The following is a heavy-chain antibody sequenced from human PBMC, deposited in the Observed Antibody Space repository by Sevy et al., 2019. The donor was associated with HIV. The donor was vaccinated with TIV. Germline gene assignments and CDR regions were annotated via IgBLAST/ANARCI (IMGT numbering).Heavy chain of an antibody. V-gene: IGHV3-21*05. CDR1: GYTFPAFS. J-gene: IGHJ4*02. D-gene: IGHD3-10*01. CDR2: ISTGTDHI. Sequence: GGSLRLSCTASGYTFPAFSFNWVRQAPGKGLEWLSYISTGTDHIYYADSAKGRFTISRDDAKNSVYLEMKSLRDQDTALSYCVRRGVDAYNVYFDLWGQGTPVTVSS. CDR3: VRRGVDAYNVYFDL.